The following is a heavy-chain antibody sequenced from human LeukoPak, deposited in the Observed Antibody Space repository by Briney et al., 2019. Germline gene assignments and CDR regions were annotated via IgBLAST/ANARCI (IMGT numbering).Heavy chain of an antibody. CDR1: GGSISSYY. CDR3: ASTTRRGYSYGSLDY. V-gene: IGHV4-4*07. D-gene: IGHD5-18*01. CDR2: IYTSGGT. Sequence: SETLSLTCTVSGGSISSYYWSWIRQPAGKGLEWIGRIYTSGGTNYNPSLKSRVTMSVDKSKNQFSLKLSSVTAEDTAVYYCASTTRRGYSYGSLDYWGQGTLVTVSS. J-gene: IGHJ4*02.